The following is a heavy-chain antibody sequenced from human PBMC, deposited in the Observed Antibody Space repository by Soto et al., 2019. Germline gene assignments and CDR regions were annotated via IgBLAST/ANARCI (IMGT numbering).Heavy chain of an antibody. CDR2: ISAYNGNT. Sequence: VQLVQSGAEVKKPGASVKVSCKASGYTFTSYGISWVRQAPGQGLEWMGWISAYNGNTNYAQKLQGRVTMNTDTSTSTAYMELRSLRSDDTAVYYCARAPIITMVRVVIIIPDWFDPWGQGTLVTVSS. D-gene: IGHD3-10*01. V-gene: IGHV1-18*01. CDR3: ARAPIITMVRVVIIIPDWFDP. CDR1: GYTFTSYG. J-gene: IGHJ5*02.